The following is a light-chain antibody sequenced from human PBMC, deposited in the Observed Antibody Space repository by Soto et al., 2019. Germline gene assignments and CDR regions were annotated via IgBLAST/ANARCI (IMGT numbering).Light chain of an antibody. CDR1: SGDVGAYNY. J-gene: IGLJ1*01. CDR2: EVT. CDR3: SSYTSSSTEV. Sequence: QSALTQPASVSGSPGQSITISCTGTSGDVGAYNYVSWHQQHPGKAPKLMIYEVTNRPSGVSNRFSGSKSGNTASLTISGLQAEGEADYYCSSYTSSSTEVFGTGTKVTVL. V-gene: IGLV2-14*01.